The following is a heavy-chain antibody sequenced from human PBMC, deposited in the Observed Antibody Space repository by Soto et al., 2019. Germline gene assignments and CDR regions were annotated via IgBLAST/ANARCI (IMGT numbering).Heavy chain of an antibody. CDR1: GGSFSSYY. Sequence: SETLSLTCAVYGGSFSSYYWSWVRQPPGKGLEWIGEINHSGSTNYNPSFKSRVTISVDTSKSQFSLKLSSVTAADTAVYYCARTSRFDSWGQGTLVTVSS. CDR2: INHSGST. CDR3: ARTSRFDS. V-gene: IGHV4-34*01. J-gene: IGHJ4*02. D-gene: IGHD6-6*01.